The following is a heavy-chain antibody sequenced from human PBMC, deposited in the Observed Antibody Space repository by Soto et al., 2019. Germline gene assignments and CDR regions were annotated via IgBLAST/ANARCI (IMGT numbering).Heavy chain of an antibody. CDR3: ATAQKDIVVVPAPLRSGYMDV. CDR2: FDPEDGET. J-gene: IGHJ6*03. Sequence: ASVKVSCKVSGYTLTELSMHWVRQAPGKGLEWMGGFDPEDGETIYAQKFQGRVTMTEDTSTDTAYMELSSLRSEDTAVYYCATAQKDIVVVPAPLRSGYMDVWGKGTTVTVSS. CDR1: GYTLTELS. V-gene: IGHV1-24*01. D-gene: IGHD2-2*01.